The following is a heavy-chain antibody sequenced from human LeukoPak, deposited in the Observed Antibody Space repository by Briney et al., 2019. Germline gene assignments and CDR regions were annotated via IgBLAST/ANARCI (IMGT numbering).Heavy chain of an antibody. J-gene: IGHJ5*02. CDR3: ARDPAARSLPDNWFDP. CDR1: GFTFSRSW. D-gene: IGHD6-25*01. V-gene: IGHV3-74*01. Sequence: GGSLRLSCAASGFTFSRSWMHWVRQSPGKGLMCVSRIIGDGSDTSYADSVKGRSTISRDNDKNILYLQMNSLQTEDASVYYCARDPAARSLPDNWFDPCGQGTLVTVSS. CDR2: IIGDGSDT.